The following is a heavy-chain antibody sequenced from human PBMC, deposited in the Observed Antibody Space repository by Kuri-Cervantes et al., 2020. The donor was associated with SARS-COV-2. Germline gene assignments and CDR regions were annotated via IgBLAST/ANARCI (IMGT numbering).Heavy chain of an antibody. CDR3: VRDGYYGDFYGIDV. Sequence: GGSLRLSCAASGFTFSDCTMHWVRQAPGKGLEWVSSISGSGSATYYADSVKGRFTISRDNSKNTLNLQMNTLRAEDTAVYYCVRDGYYGDFYGIDVWGQGTTVTVSS. J-gene: IGHJ6*02. CDR2: ISGSGSAT. CDR1: GFTFSDCT. V-gene: IGHV3-23*01. D-gene: IGHD4-17*01.